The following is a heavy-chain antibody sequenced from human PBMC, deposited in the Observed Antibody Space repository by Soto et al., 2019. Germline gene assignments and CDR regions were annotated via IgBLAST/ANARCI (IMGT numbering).Heavy chain of an antibody. J-gene: IGHJ4*02. Sequence: QVHLVESGGGVVQPGKSLRLSCVASGFIFSGYAMHWVRQAPGKGLEWVAVISYDGRTEYYADSVKGRFTISRDNSKNTPYLHMDRLAAEDTLVYYCSGETRAYEIDYWGQGTLVIVS. CDR3: SGETRAYEIDY. CDR1: GFIFSGYA. D-gene: IGHD5-12*01. CDR2: ISYDGRTE. V-gene: IGHV3-30*04.